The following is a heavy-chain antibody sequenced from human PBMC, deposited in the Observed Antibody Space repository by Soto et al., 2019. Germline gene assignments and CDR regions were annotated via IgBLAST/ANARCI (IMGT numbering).Heavy chain of an antibody. CDR3: ARAPSTINKLIGVWFDP. J-gene: IGHJ5*02. CDR2: IKPIPDIT. D-gene: IGHD4-4*01. CDR1: GDTFGRFT. Sequence: ASVKVSCKDSGDTFGRFTNNWVRQAPGQGIEWTGGIKPIPDITNYAQRFQGRVTFTEDASTSTVYLELSSLRSEDTAMYYCARAPSTINKLIGVWFDPWGQGTLVTVSS. V-gene: IGHV1-69*10.